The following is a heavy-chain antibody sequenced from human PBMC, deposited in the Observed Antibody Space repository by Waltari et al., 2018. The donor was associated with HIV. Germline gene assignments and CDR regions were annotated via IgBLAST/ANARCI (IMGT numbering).Heavy chain of an antibody. V-gene: IGHV4-59*01. CDR3: ARVGGEGEDAVDI. D-gene: IGHD3-16*01. CDR2: SHYSGST. J-gene: IGHJ3*02. CDR1: GGSISSYY. Sequence: QVQLQESGPGLVKPSETLSLTCTVSGGSISSYYWSWIRQPPGKGLEWIGYSHYSGSTNHTPSLKSRVTISVATSKNQFSRKLSSVTAADTAVYYCARVGGEGEDAVDIWGQGTMVTVSS.